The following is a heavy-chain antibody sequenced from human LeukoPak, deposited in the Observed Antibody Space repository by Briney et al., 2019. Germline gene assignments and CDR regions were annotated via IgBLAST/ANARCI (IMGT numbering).Heavy chain of an antibody. J-gene: IGHJ4*02. Sequence: PSETLSLTCTVSGVSINSHYLNWIRQPPGKGLKWIGYIYGSGRTNYNPSLKSRVTMSVDTSKSQFALKLSSVTAADTAVYYCARISRWGPYWGQGILVTVSS. D-gene: IGHD3-16*01. CDR3: ARISRWGPY. V-gene: IGHV4-4*09. CDR2: IYGSGRT. CDR1: GVSINSHY.